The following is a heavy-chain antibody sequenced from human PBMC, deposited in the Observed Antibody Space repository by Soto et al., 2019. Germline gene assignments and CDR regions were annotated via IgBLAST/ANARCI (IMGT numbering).Heavy chain of an antibody. CDR2: ISWNSGSI. CDR1: GFTFSSYA. V-gene: IGHV3-9*01. CDR3: AKVLPYSSGWSIAFDY. J-gene: IGHJ4*02. Sequence: GGSLRLSCVASGFTFSSYAMHWVRQAPGKGLEWVSGISWNSGSIGYADSVKGRFTISRDNAKNSLYLQMNSLRAEDTALYYCAKVLPYSSGWSIAFDYWGQGTLVTVSS. D-gene: IGHD6-19*01.